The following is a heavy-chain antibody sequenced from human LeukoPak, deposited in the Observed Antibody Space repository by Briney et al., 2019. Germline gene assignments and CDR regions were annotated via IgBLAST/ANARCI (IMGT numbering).Heavy chain of an antibody. CDR3: AVWYTSSWSFDY. CDR2: IWCDGSDK. J-gene: IGHJ4*02. V-gene: IGHV3-33*01. D-gene: IGHD6-13*01. CDR1: GFTFSNYG. Sequence: PGRSLRLSCAASGFTFSNYGMHWVRQAPGKGLEWVAVIWCDGSDKYYADFVKGRFTISRDNSKNTLYVQMNSLRAEDTAVYYCAVWYTSSWSFDYWGQGTLVTVSS.